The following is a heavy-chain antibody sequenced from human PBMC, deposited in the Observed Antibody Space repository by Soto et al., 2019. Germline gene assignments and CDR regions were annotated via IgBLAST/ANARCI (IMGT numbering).Heavy chain of an antibody. J-gene: IGHJ4*02. Sequence: SGGSLRLSCAAPGFTFHNYAMSWVRQAPGKGLEWVSAISGSGGSTYYADSVKGRFTISRDNSKNTLYLQMNSLRAEDTAVYYCAKDRFYGSGSYTVFDYWGQGTLVTVSS. CDR3: AKDRFYGSGSYTVFDY. CDR2: ISGSGGST. V-gene: IGHV3-23*01. CDR1: GFTFHNYA. D-gene: IGHD3-10*01.